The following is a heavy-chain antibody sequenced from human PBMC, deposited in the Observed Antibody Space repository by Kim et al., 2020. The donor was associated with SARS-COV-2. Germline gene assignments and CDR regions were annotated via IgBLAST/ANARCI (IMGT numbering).Heavy chain of an antibody. V-gene: IGHV3-11*06. CDR3: ARGSEGDHLDY. J-gene: IGHJ4*02. Sequence: TNYADSVKGRFTISRDNAKNSLYLQMNSLRAEDTAVYYCARGSEGDHLDYWGQGTLVTVSS. CDR2: T. D-gene: IGHD2-21*02.